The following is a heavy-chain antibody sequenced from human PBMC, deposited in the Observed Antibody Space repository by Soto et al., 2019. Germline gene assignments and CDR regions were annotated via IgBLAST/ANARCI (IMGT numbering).Heavy chain of an antibody. D-gene: IGHD2-2*01. CDR2: INHSGST. Sequence: PSETLSLTCAVYGGSFSGYYWSWIRQPPGKGLEWIGEINHSGSTNYNPSLKSRVTISVDTSKNQFSLKLSSVTAADTAVYYCARGGAGLIVVVPAASPQAMDVWGQGTTVTVSS. J-gene: IGHJ6*02. CDR1: GGSFSGYY. CDR3: ARGGAGLIVVVPAASPQAMDV. V-gene: IGHV4-34*01.